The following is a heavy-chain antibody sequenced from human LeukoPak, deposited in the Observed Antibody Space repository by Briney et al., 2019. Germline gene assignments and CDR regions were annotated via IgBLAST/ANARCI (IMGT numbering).Heavy chain of an antibody. D-gene: IGHD3-10*01. J-gene: IGHJ4*02. V-gene: IGHV4-59*01. Sequence: PSETLSLTCAVYGGSFSGYYWSRIRQPPGKGLEWIGYIYYSGSTNYNPSLKSRVTISVDTSKNQFSLKLSSVTAADTAVYYCARAGRRFGTITGGDYWGQGTLVTVSS. CDR1: GGSFSGYY. CDR3: ARAGRRFGTITGGDY. CDR2: IYYSGST.